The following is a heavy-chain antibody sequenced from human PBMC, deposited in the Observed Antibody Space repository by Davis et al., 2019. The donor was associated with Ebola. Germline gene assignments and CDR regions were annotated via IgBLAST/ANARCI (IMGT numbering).Heavy chain of an antibody. CDR1: GFRFGSYA. CDR2: ISGPGSA. J-gene: IGHJ6*04. CDR3: ARDPSGGSGWSVGYYGMDV. D-gene: IGHD6-19*01. Sequence: PGGSLRLSCAASGFRFGSYAMGWVRQPPGKGLEWVAIISGPGSAYYADSVKGRFTISRDNYENTLYLQMNSLRVEDTAVYFCARDPSGGSGWSVGYYGMDVWGKGTTVTVSS. V-gene: IGHV3-23*01.